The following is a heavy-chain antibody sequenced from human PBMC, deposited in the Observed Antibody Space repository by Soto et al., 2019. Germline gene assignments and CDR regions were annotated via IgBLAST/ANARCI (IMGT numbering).Heavy chain of an antibody. CDR2: IYYSGTT. Sequence: TLSLTCTVSGGSINTGDYYWTWIRQPRGKGLEWVGYIYYSGTTYYNPSLKSRVSLSLDTSKNHFSLRLTSVTAADTAVYYCARGVDFEGFSPYGMDVWGQGTTVTVSS. CDR3: ARGVDFEGFSPYGMDV. CDR1: GGSINTGDYY. J-gene: IGHJ6*02. D-gene: IGHD3-3*01. V-gene: IGHV4-30-4*01.